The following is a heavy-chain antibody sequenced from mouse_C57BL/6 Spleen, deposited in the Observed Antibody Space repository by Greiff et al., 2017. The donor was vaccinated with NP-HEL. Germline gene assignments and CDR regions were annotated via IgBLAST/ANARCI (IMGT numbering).Heavy chain of an antibody. J-gene: IGHJ4*01. CDR3: TGLGMDY. D-gene: IGHD2-13*01. CDR2: IDPETGGT. V-gene: IGHV1-15*01. Sequence: QVQLKESGAELVRPGASVTLSCKASGYTFTDYEMHWVKQTPVHGLEWIGAIDPETGGTAYNQKFKGKAILTADKSSSTAYMELRSLTSEDSAVYYCTGLGMDYWGQGTSVTVSS. CDR1: GYTFTDYE.